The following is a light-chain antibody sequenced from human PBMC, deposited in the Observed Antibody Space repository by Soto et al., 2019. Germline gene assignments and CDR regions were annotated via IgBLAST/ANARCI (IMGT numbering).Light chain of an antibody. CDR2: RAS. CDR3: QESNSYSYT. Sequence: DIPMTQSPSTLSASVGDRVTVTCRASQSISNWLAWYQQKPGRAPKLLIYRASSLQSGVPSRFSGSGSGTEFTLTISSLQPDDFATYYCQESNSYSYTFGQGTKLEIK. J-gene: IGKJ2*01. CDR1: QSISNW. V-gene: IGKV1-5*03.